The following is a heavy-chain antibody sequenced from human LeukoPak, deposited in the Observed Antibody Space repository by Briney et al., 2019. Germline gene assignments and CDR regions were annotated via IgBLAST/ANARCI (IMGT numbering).Heavy chain of an antibody. J-gene: IGHJ4*02. V-gene: IGHV1-8*03. CDR2: MNPNSGNT. Sequence: ASVKVSCKASGYTFTSYDINWVRQATGQGLEWMGWMNPNSGNTGYAQKFQGRVTITRDTSISTAYMELSSLRSEDTAVYYCARGLGYYDSSGQDYWGQGTLVTVSS. CDR1: GYTFTSYD. D-gene: IGHD3-22*01. CDR3: ARGLGYYDSSGQDY.